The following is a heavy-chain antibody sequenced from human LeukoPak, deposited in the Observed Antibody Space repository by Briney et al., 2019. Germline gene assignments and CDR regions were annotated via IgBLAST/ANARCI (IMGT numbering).Heavy chain of an antibody. V-gene: IGHV3-30*18. J-gene: IGHJ4*02. D-gene: IGHD2-15*01. CDR2: ISYDGGNK. CDR1: GFTFSSYD. Sequence: GGSLRLSCAASGFTFSSYDMHWVRQAPGKGLEWVAVISYDGGNKYYTGSVKDRFTISRGYSKTTQYLKMTSLRGGDTAVYDCAKTLGYCSGGSCPPGAPAEFDYWGQGTLVTVSS. CDR3: AKTLGYCSGGSCPPGAPAEFDY.